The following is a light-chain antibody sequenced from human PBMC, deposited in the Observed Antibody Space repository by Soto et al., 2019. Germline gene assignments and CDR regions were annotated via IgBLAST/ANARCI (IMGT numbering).Light chain of an antibody. CDR3: QSYDSSLSGWV. CDR2: GNS. Sequence: QSVLTQPPSVSGAPGQRVTISCTGSSSNIGAGYDVHWYQQLPGSAPKLLIYGNSNRPSGVPDRFSGSKSGTSASLAITGLQAEDEADYYCQSYDSSLSGWVFGGGTKPIVL. J-gene: IGLJ3*02. V-gene: IGLV1-40*01. CDR1: SSNIGAGYD.